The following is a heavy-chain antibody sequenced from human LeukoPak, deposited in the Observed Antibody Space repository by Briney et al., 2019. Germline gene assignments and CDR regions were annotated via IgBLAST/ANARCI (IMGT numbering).Heavy chain of an antibody. J-gene: IGHJ4*02. D-gene: IGHD3-16*01. Sequence: GGSLRLSCAASGFTFNTYAMNWVRQAPGKGLEWVSAMSGSGGTTYYADSVKGRFSISRDNSKNTLYLQMNSLRAEDTAVYYCAKGAGDYVWGNQPPIDYWGQGTLVTVSS. CDR2: MSGSGGTT. V-gene: IGHV3-23*01. CDR3: AKGAGDYVWGNQPPIDY. CDR1: GFTFNTYA.